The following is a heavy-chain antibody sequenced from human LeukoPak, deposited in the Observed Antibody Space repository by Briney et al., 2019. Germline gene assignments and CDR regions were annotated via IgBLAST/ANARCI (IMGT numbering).Heavy chain of an antibody. V-gene: IGHV3-21*04. J-gene: IGHJ4*02. CDR3: AKDGRLLEFDY. CDR2: ISSSSYI. D-gene: IGHD2-21*02. Sequence: GGSLRLSCAASGFTFSSYSMNWVRQAPGKGLEWVSSISSSSYIYYADSVKGRFTISRDNSKNTVYLQMNSLRAEDTAVYYCAKDGRLLEFDYWDQGTLVIVSS. CDR1: GFTFSSYS.